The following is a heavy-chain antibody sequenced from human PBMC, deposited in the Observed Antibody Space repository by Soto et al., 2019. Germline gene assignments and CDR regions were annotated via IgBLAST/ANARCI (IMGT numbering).Heavy chain of an antibody. J-gene: IGHJ4*02. CDR1: GGTFSSYA. CDR3: ARDGLKRRYYDSSGYYNPFDY. V-gene: IGHV1-69*13. CDR2: IIPIFGTA. D-gene: IGHD3-22*01. Sequence: SVKVSCKASGGTFSSYAISWVRQAPGQGLGWMGGIIPIFGTANYAQKFQGRVTITADESTSTAYMELSSLRSEDTAVYYCARDGLKRRYYDSSGYYNPFDYWGQGTLVTVSS.